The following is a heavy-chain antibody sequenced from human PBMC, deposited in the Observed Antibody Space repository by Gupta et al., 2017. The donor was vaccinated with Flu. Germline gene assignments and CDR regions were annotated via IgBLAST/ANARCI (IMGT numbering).Heavy chain of an antibody. D-gene: IGHD1-26*01. V-gene: IGHV3-33*01. CDR2: IWYDGSKK. CDR3: ASSGSRDY. Sequence: VAVIWYDGSKKYYADSVNGRFTISRDDSKSTAYLQMNSLRAEDTAVYYCASSGSRDYWGQGTLVTVSP. J-gene: IGHJ4*02.